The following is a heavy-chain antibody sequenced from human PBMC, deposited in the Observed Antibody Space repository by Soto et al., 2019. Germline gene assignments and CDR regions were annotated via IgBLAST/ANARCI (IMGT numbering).Heavy chain of an antibody. CDR2: ISYDGSNK. V-gene: IGHV3-30-3*01. J-gene: IGHJ4*02. D-gene: IGHD2-2*01. CDR1: GFTFSSYA. CDR3: ARDRYCSSTSCYVSY. Sequence: GGSLRLSCAASGFTFSSYAMHWVRQAPGKGLEWVAVISYDGSNKYYADFVKGRFTISRDNSKNTLYLQMNSLRAEDTAVYYCARDRYCSSTSCYVSYWGQGTLVTVSS.